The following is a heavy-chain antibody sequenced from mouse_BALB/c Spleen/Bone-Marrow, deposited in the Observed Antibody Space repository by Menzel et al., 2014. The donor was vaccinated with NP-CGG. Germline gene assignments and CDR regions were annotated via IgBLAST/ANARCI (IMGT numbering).Heavy chain of an antibody. CDR3: ARWLPYYYAMDY. CDR1: GYSITSDYA. Sequence: VQLQQSGPGLVKPSQPLSLTCTVTGYSITSDYAWNWIRQFPGNKLEWMGYISYSGSTSYNPSLKSRISITRVTSKNQFFLQLNSVTTEDTATYYCARWLPYYYAMDYWGQGTSVTVSS. CDR2: ISYSGST. V-gene: IGHV3-2*02. D-gene: IGHD2-2*01. J-gene: IGHJ4*01.